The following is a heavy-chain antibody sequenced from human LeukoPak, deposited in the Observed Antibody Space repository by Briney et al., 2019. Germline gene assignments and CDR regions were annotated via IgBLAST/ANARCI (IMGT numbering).Heavy chain of an antibody. CDR1: GFTVSSNY. V-gene: IGHV3-53*04. CDR2: IYSGGST. CDR3: ARAANDYGGYYFDY. D-gene: IGHD4-17*01. J-gene: IGHJ4*02. Sequence: GGSLRLSRAASGFTVSSNYMSWVRQAPGKGLEWVSVIYSGGSTYYADSVKGRFAISRHNSKNTLYLQMNSLRAEDTAVYYCARAANDYGGYYFDYWGQGTLVTVSS.